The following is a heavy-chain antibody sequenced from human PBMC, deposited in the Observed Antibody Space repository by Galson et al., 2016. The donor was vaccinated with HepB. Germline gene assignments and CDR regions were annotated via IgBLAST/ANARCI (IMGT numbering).Heavy chain of an antibody. Sequence: QSGAEVKKPGESLRISCKGSGYIFTTYWISWVRQMPGKGLEWIGRIDSSDSYTNYNPSFQGHVIISADKSISTAYLQWSSLKASDSAMYYCASLAAAGRGFDSWGQGTLVPVPS. CDR3: ASLAAAGRGFDS. CDR2: IDSSDSYT. J-gene: IGHJ4*02. V-gene: IGHV5-10-1*01. CDR1: GYIFTTYW. D-gene: IGHD6-13*01.